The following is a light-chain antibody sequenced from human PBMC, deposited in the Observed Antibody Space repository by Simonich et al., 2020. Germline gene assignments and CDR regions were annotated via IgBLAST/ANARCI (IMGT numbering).Light chain of an antibody. Sequence: QSALTQPPSVSGSPGQSVTISCTGTSSDGGSYNRVPWYQQPPGTAPKLMIYEVSVRRSGTTDSFSATKSGYTDSQTITGLHAEDEDDEYCSSYTSSSTWVFGGGTKLTVL. CDR3: SSYTSSSTWV. V-gene: IGLV2-18*02. CDR1: SSDGGSYNR. CDR2: EVS. J-gene: IGLJ3*02.